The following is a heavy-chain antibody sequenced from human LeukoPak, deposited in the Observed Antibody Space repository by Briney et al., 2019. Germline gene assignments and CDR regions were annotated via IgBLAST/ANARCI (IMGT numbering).Heavy chain of an antibody. CDR2: SSAYNGNT. CDR3: ARLGEGIYGSGSSSWYFDY. V-gene: IGHV1-18*04. D-gene: IGHD3-10*01. Sequence: ASVKVSCKASGYTFTSYGISWVRQAPGQGLEWMGLSSAYNGNTNYAQKLQGRGTMTTATSTSTAYMELRRLRSDDKAVYYCARLGEGIYGSGSSSWYFDYWGQGTLVTVSS. CDR1: GYTFTSYG. J-gene: IGHJ4*02.